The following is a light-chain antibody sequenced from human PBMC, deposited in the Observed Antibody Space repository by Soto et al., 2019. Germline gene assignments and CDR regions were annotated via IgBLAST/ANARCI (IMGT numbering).Light chain of an antibody. CDR2: KAS. J-gene: IGKJ1*01. Sequence: DIQMTQSPSTLSASLGDRVTITCGASQSISSWLAWYQQKPGKAPKLLIYKASSLESGVPSRFRGSGSGTEFTLTISSLQPDDFETYYCQQYNSYSRTFGQGTKVDIK. CDR3: QQYNSYSRT. CDR1: QSISSW. V-gene: IGKV1-5*03.